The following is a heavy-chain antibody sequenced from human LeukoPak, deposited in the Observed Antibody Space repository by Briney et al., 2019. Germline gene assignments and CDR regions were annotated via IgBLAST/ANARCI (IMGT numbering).Heavy chain of an antibody. V-gene: IGHV4-34*01. CDR3: ARGRRGYSYGYPNYYYGMDV. Sequence: SETLSLACAVYGGSFSGYYWSWIRQPPGKGLEWIGEINHSGSTNYNPSLESRVTISVDASKNQLSLKLSSVTAADTAVYYCARGRRGYSYGYPNYYYGMDVWGQGTTVTVSS. CDR2: INHSGST. CDR1: GGSFSGYY. J-gene: IGHJ6*02. D-gene: IGHD5-18*01.